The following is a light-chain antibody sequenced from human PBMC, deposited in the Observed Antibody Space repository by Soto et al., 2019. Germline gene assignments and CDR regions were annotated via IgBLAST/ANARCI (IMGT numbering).Light chain of an antibody. Sequence: EIVLTQSPGTLSLSPGERATLSCGASRSVSSGYLAWYQQNPGQAPGLLIYGASSRATGIPDRFSGSGSGTDFTLTISRLEPEDFAVYYCQQYGSSPWTFGQGTKVEIK. CDR2: GAS. V-gene: IGKV3-20*01. CDR3: QQYGSSPWT. J-gene: IGKJ1*01. CDR1: RSVSSGY.